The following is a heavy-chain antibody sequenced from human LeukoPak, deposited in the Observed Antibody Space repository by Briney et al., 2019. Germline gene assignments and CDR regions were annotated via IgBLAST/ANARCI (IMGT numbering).Heavy chain of an antibody. CDR1: GYTFTSYG. D-gene: IGHD1-1*01. CDR3: ARGMPPSTSKVPLSY. V-gene: IGHV1-18*01. CDR2: ISAYNGNT. Sequence: ASVKVSCKASGYTFTSYGISWVRQAPGQGLEWMGWISAYNGNTNYAQKLQGRVTMTTDTSTSTAYMELSSLRSEDTAVYYCARGMPPSTSKVPLSYWGQGTLVTVSS. J-gene: IGHJ4*02.